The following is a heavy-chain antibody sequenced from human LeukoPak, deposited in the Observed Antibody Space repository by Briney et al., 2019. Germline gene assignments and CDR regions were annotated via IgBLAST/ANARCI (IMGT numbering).Heavy chain of an antibody. D-gene: IGHD5-24*01. CDR2: IYYSGST. J-gene: IGHJ5*02. V-gene: IGHV4-59*12. Sequence: PSETLSLTCTVSGGSISSYYWSWIRQPPGKGLKWIGYIYYSGSTNYNPSLKSRVTISVDTSKNQFSLNLSSVTAADTAVYYCARDLDGYNNWFDPWGQGTLVTVSS. CDR3: ARDLDGYNNWFDP. CDR1: GGSISSYY.